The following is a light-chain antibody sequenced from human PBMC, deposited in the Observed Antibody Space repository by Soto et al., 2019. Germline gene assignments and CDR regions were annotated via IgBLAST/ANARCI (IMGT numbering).Light chain of an antibody. CDR1: QSVSSSY. CDR2: GAS. V-gene: IGKV3-20*01. Sequence: EIVLTQSPGTLSLSPGERATLSCRASQSVSSSYLAWYQQKPGQAHRLLIYGASSRATCIPDRFSGSGSGKDFTLTISRLEPEDFAVYYCQQYGSSSYTFGQGTKLEIK. J-gene: IGKJ2*01. CDR3: QQYGSSSYT.